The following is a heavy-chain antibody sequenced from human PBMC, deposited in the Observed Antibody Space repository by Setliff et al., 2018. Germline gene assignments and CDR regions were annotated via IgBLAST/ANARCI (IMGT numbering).Heavy chain of an antibody. J-gene: IGHJ6*03. V-gene: IGHV4-34*01. D-gene: IGHD3-10*01. Sequence: PSETLSLTCSVYGESFNYNYCGWMRQPPGKGLEWIEEINHRGSTNYSPTLGGRVIISLDRSENRFSLRLSSVTAADTAVYYCARDNRARHYMDVWGKGTTVTVSS. CDR2: INHRGST. CDR3: ARDNRARHYMDV. CDR1: GESFNYNY.